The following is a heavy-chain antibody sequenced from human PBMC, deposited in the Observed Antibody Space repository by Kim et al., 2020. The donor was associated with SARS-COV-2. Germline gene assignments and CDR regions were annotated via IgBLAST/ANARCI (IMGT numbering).Heavy chain of an antibody. CDR3: AGLYRPPSHSGGGSLHFLDP. J-gene: IGHJ5*02. CDR1: GASVSTDGLY. V-gene: IGHV4-61*08. CDR2: INHSGIT. D-gene: IGHD3-16*01. Sequence: SETLSLTCTVSGASVSTDGLYWSWIRQPPGKGLEWIGYINHSGITKYNWSLKSRVTMSLDTSKNQFSLMLPSVTAADTAVYYCAGLYRPPSHSGGGSLHFLDPGGQATLVTVSS.